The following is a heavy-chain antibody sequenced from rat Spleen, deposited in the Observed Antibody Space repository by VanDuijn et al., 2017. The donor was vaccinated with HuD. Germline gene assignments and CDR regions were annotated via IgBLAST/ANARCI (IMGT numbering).Heavy chain of an antibody. CDR2: ITTGGAIT. V-gene: IGHV5-25*01. Sequence: EVQLVESGGGLVQPGRSMSLSCAASGFIFSNYYMVWVRQAPTKGLEWVASITTGGAITSYRDSVKGRFTISRDTAKSTLYLQMDCLRSEDTATYYCARHGYDGSYYYWDYWGQGVMVTVSS. CDR1: GFIFSNYY. J-gene: IGHJ2*01. D-gene: IGHD1-12*02. CDR3: ARHGYDGSYYYWDY.